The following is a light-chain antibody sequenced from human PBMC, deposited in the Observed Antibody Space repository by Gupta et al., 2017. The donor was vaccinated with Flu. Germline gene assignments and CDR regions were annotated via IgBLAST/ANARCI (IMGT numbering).Light chain of an antibody. CDR1: RNVVSF. CDR2: AAS. J-gene: IGKJ1*01. Sequence: IQVNKTHPSLSASVGDRITITCRTSRNVVSFLNWYQQRPGRAPQVLIYAASTLQTGVPSRFSGSGSGTDFTLTITSLQPEDSATYYCQQSLRTPQIFGQGTTVEIK. CDR3: QQSLRTPQI. V-gene: IGKV1-39*01.